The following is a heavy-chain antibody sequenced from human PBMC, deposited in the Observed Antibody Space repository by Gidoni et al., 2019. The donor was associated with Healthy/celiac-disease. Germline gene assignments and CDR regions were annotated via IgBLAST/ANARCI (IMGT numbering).Heavy chain of an antibody. CDR3: AATATRNRTITDV. Sequence: QVQLFQSGAAVQKPGASVQVSCKASGYTFTGYYMHWVRQAPGQGLEWMGRINPNSGGTNYAQKLQGRVTMTRDTAISTAYMERSRLRSDDTAVYYCAATATRNRTITDVWGKGTTVTVSS. CDR1: GYTFTGYY. V-gene: IGHV1-2*06. J-gene: IGHJ6*04. CDR2: INPNSGGT. D-gene: IGHD6-25*01.